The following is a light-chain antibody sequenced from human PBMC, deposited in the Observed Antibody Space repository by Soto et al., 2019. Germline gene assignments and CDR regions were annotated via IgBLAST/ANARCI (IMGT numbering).Light chain of an antibody. J-gene: IGKJ4*01. V-gene: IGKV3-15*01. CDR2: GAS. CDR3: QQYNNLLT. CDR1: QSVSSN. Sequence: EIVMTQSPATQSVSPGERATLSCRASQSVSSNLAWYQQKPGQAPRLLIYGASTRATGIPARFSGSGSGTEFTLTISSLQSEDFAVYYCQQYNNLLTFGGGTKVEIK.